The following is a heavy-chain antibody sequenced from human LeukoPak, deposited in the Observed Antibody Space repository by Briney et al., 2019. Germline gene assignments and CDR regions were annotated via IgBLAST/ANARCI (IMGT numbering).Heavy chain of an antibody. Sequence: PGGSLRLSCAASGFTFSSYEMNWVRQAPGKGLEWVSSISSSGYTIYYIDSVKGRFTISRDNAKSSLYLQMNSLRAEDTAVYYCARFRHYYDSSGYYSFDYWGQGTLVTVSP. CDR1: GFTFSSYE. D-gene: IGHD3-22*01. CDR3: ARFRHYYDSSGYYSFDY. J-gene: IGHJ4*02. CDR2: ISSSGYTI. V-gene: IGHV3-48*03.